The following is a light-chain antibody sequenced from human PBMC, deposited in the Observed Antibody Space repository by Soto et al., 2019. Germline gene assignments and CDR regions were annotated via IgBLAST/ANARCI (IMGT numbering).Light chain of an antibody. V-gene: IGKV1D-8*01. J-gene: IGKJ1*01. CDR1: QGISSY. Sequence: VIWLTQSPSLLSASTGDRVTISCRVSQGISSYLAWYQQKPGKAPELLIYSASTLQSGVPSRFSGSGSGTDFTLTISGLQSEDFATYYCQQYYTFPPTFGVGTRVEIK. CDR2: SAS. CDR3: QQYYTFPPT.